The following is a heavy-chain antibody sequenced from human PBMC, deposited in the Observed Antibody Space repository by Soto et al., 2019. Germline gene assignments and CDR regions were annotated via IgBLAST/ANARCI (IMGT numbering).Heavy chain of an antibody. V-gene: IGHV3-21*01. Sequence: EVQLVESGGGLVKPGGSLRLSCAASGFTFSSYSMNWVRQAPGKGLEWVSSISSSSSYIYYADSVKGRFTISRDNAKNSLYLQMNSLRAEDTAVYYCARDRCTNGVCSGGFDYWGQGTLVTVSS. CDR2: ISSSSSYI. D-gene: IGHD2-8*01. J-gene: IGHJ4*02. CDR1: GFTFSSYS. CDR3: ARDRCTNGVCSGGFDY.